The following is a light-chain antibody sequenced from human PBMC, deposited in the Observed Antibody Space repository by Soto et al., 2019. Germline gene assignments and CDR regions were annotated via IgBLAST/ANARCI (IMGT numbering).Light chain of an antibody. CDR2: DVT. V-gene: IGLV2-14*01. J-gene: IGLJ2*01. Sequence: QSALTQPASVSGSPGQSITISCTGASSDVGDYNYVSWYQQHPGKAPKLIIYDVTNRPAGVSNRFSGSKSGNTASLTISGLQAEDEADYYCNSYTTTTTLVFGGGTKLTVL. CDR1: SSDVGDYNY. CDR3: NSYTTTTTLV.